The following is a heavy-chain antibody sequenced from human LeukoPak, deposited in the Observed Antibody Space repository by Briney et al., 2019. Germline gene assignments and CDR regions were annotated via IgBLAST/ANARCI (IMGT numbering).Heavy chain of an antibody. CDR3: ARNSMITSWPQYEWFDP. D-gene: IGHD3-22*01. CDR1: GGTFSSYA. Sequence: GASVKVSCKASGGTFSSYAISWVRQAPGQGLEWMGRIIPILGIANYAQKFQGRVTITADESTSTAYMELSSLRSEDTAVYYCARNSMITSWPQYEWFDPWGQGTLVTVSS. J-gene: IGHJ5*02. CDR2: IIPILGIA. V-gene: IGHV1-69*04.